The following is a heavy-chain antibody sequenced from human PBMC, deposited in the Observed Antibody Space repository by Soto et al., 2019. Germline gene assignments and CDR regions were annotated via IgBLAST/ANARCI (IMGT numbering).Heavy chain of an antibody. CDR2: VYWDDDK. Sequence: QITLKESGPTLVKPTQTLTLTSTFSGFSLSTSGVGVVWLRQPPGKALEWLALVYWDDDKRYSPSLKSRLTITQDTSKNQVVLTMKNMDHVDTATYYCAHSSSRWPLGYWGQGALVTVSS. D-gene: IGHD4-17*01. J-gene: IGHJ4*02. V-gene: IGHV2-5*02. CDR3: AHSSSRWPLGY. CDR1: GFSLSTSGVG.